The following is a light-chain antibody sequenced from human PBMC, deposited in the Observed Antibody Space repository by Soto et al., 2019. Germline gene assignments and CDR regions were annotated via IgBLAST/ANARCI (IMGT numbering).Light chain of an antibody. V-gene: IGKV3-20*01. Sequence: EIVLTQSPGTLSLSPGERATLSCRASQSVTSSYLAWYQQKPGQAPRLLIYGASNRATGIPDRFSGSGSGTDFTLTISRLEPEDFAVYYCQQYCSSPPWTFGQGTKVEIK. CDR3: QQYCSSPPWT. CDR2: GAS. J-gene: IGKJ1*01. CDR1: QSVTSSY.